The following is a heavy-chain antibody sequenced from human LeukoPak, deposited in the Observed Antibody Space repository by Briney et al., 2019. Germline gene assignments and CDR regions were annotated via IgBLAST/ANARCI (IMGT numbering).Heavy chain of an antibody. J-gene: IGHJ4*02. D-gene: IGHD6-13*01. CDR2: ITYSGGP. Sequence: SETLSLTCTVSSGSISGYYWSWLRQPPGKGLEWIGYITYSGGPDYNPSPKSRVTISIDTSSNQFSLRLRSVTAADTAVYYCARGHSSSWFYFDNWGQGSLVTVSS. V-gene: IGHV4-59*01. CDR1: SGSISGYY. CDR3: ARGHSSSWFYFDN.